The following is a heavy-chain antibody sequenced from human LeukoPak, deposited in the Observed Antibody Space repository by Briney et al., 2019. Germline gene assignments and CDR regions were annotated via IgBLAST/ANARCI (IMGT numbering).Heavy chain of an antibody. D-gene: IGHD5-18*01. CDR3: LRSRGNSYGYWDS. J-gene: IGHJ4*02. Sequence: GGSLRLSCAASGFTFSSDWMHWVRQVPGKGLVWVSRINGGGTSISYADSVKGRFTISRDKAKNMLYLQMNSLRGEDSAVYYCLRSRGNSYGYWDSWGQGTLVAVSS. V-gene: IGHV3-74*01. CDR1: GFTFSSDW. CDR2: INGGGTSI.